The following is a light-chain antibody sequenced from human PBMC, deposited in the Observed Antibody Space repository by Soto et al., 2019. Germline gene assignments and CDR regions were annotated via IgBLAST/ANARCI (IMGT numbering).Light chain of an antibody. V-gene: IGLV2-14*01. Sequence: QSVLTQPASVSGSPGQSSTISCSGASSDIGPSDYVSWYEHHPGRAPKLLMYEVSNRPSGVSYRFSGSKSGNTASLSISVLQAEYEGDYYCTTFAPGRIYVFGSGTKVTVL. CDR2: EVS. CDR1: SSDIGPSDY. CDR3: TTFAPGRIYV. J-gene: IGLJ1*01.